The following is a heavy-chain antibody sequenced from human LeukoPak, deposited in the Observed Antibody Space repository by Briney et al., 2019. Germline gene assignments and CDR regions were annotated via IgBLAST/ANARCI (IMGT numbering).Heavy chain of an antibody. D-gene: IGHD6-19*01. V-gene: IGHV3-48*03. Sequence: GGSLRLSCAASGFTFSSYEMNWVRQAPGKGLEWVSYISSSGSTIYSADSVKGRFTISRDNAKNSLYPQMNSLRAEDTAVYYCARDGSGWYDYWGQGILVTVSS. J-gene: IGHJ4*02. CDR1: GFTFSSYE. CDR2: ISSSGSTI. CDR3: ARDGSGWYDY.